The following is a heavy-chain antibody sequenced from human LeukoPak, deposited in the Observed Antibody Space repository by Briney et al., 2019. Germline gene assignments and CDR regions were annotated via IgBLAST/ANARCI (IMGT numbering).Heavy chain of an antibody. CDR3: ARSPSSGYYRFNY. Sequence: SETLSLTCTVSGGSISSYYWSWIRQPPGKGLEWIGYIYYSGSTNYSPSLKSRVTISVDTSKNQFSLKLSSVTAADTAVYYCARSPSSGYYRFNYWGQGTLVTVSS. J-gene: IGHJ4*02. D-gene: IGHD3-22*01. CDR2: IYYSGST. V-gene: IGHV4-59*01. CDR1: GGSISSYY.